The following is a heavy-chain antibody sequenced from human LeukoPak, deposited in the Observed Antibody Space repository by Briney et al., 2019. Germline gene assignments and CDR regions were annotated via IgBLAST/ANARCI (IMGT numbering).Heavy chain of an antibody. J-gene: IGHJ6*02. Sequence: ASVKVSCKASGYTFTSYYMHWVRQAPGQGLEWMGIINPSGGSTSYAQRFQGRVTMTRDTSTSTVYTELSSLRSEDTAVYYCARGAANYYYDSSGYSYGMDVWGQGTTVTVSS. CDR3: ARGAANYYYDSSGYSYGMDV. CDR2: INPSGGST. D-gene: IGHD3-22*01. V-gene: IGHV1-46*01. CDR1: GYTFTSYY.